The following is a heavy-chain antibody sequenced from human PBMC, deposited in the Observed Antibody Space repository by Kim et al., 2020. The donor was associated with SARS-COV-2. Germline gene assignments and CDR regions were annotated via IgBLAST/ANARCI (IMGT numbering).Heavy chain of an antibody. CDR1: GYSFSSYG. V-gene: IGHV1-18*04. Sequence: ASVKVSCRASGYSFSSYGINWVRQAPGQGLEWLGWISAHNGNTNYAQNFQDRVTMTTDTSTSTAYMELRSLRSDDTAVYYCARGYMTTFLNRFDSWGQGTLVAVSS. CDR3: ARGYMTTFLNRFDS. CDR2: ISAHNGNT. D-gene: IGHD4-4*01. J-gene: IGHJ4*02.